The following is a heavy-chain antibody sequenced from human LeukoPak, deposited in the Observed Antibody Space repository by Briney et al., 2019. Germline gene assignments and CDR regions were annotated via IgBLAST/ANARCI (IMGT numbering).Heavy chain of an antibody. Sequence: ASVKVSCKASGYTFTSYYMHWVRQAPGQGLEWMGIINPSGGSTSYAQKFQGRVTMTRDTSTSTVYMELSSLRSEDTAVYYCARGLTDMMIRFLEWFHPQIDYWGQGTLVTVSS. D-gene: IGHD3-3*01. J-gene: IGHJ4*02. CDR3: ARGLTDMMIRFLEWFHPQIDY. CDR1: GYTFTSYY. V-gene: IGHV1-46*01. CDR2: INPSGGST.